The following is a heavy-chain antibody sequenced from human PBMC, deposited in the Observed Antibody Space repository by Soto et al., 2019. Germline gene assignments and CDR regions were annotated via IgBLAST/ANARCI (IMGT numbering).Heavy chain of an antibody. CDR2: INHSGST. CDR3: ARVSSGYGDYGD. J-gene: IGHJ4*02. Sequence: SETLSLTCAVYGGSFSGYYWSWIRQPPGKGLEWIGEINHSGSTNYNPSLKSRVTISVDTSKNQFSLKLSSVTAADTAVYYCARVSSGYGDYGDWGQGILVTVAS. V-gene: IGHV4-34*01. CDR1: GGSFSGYY. D-gene: IGHD4-17*01.